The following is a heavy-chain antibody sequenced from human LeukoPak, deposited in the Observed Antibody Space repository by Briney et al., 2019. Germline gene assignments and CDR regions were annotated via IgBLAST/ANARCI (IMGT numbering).Heavy chain of an antibody. V-gene: IGHV3-11*03. CDR1: GFTFSDYY. Sequence: GGSLRLSCAASGFTFSDYYMSWIRQAPGKGLEWVSYISSSSSYTNYADSVKGRFTISGDNAKNSLYLQMNSLRAEDTAVYYCARQGSRNYFDYWGQGTLVTVSS. CDR2: ISSSSSYT. CDR3: ARQGSRNYFDY. J-gene: IGHJ4*02. D-gene: IGHD2-2*01.